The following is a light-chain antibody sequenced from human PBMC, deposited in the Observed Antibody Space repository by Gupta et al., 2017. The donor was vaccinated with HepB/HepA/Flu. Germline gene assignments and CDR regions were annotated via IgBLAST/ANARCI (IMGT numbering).Light chain of an antibody. V-gene: IGLV1-47*01. CDR1: SATIGSNY. CDR3: AAWDANLSGGV. J-gene: IGLJ2*01. Sequence: SVLTQPPSEAGTSGQRVPVPCSGSSATIGSNYVYWYQQLPGTAPNLPPYRDNQRPSGVPDRFSGSKSGTADSLAISGLRSQDEADYYCAAWDANLSGGVFGGGTKLTVL. CDR2: RDN.